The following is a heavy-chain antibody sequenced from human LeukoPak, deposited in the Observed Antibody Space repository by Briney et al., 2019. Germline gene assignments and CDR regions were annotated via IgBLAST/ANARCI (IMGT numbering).Heavy chain of an antibody. CDR2: ISYDGSNK. J-gene: IGHJ4*02. V-gene: IGHV3-30*18. D-gene: IGHD6-19*01. Sequence: GRSLRLSCAASGFTFSSHGMHWVRQAPGKGLEWVAVISYDGSNKYYADSVKGRFTISRDNSKNTLYLQMNRLRAEDTAVYYCEKDLRKGSGWGRGPDYWGQGTLVSVSS. CDR1: GFTFSSHG. CDR3: EKDLRKGSGWGRGPDY.